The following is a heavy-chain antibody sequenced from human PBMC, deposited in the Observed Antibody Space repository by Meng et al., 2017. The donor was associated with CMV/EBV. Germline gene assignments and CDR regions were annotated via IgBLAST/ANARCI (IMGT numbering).Heavy chain of an antibody. J-gene: IGHJ4*02. V-gene: IGHV3-21*04. D-gene: IGHD3/OR15-3a*01. Sequence: GESLKISCAASGFTFSSYSMNWVRQAPGKGLEWVSSISSSSYIYYADSVKGRFTISRDNAKNSLYLQMNSLRAEDTAVYYCAKKPSGLVLDYFDYWGQGTLVTVSS. CDR3: AKKPSGLVLDYFDY. CDR2: ISSSSYI. CDR1: GFTFSSYS.